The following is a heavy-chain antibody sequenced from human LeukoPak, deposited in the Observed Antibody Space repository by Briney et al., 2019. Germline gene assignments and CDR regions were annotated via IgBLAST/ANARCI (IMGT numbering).Heavy chain of an antibody. V-gene: IGHV3-11*04. CDR2: IGRSGTTI. Sequence: GGSLRLACAASGFTFSDYYMSWIRQVPGKGLEWVSYIGRSGTTIHYADSVKGRFTISWDNAKKSLYLQMNSLRAEDTAVYYCARSGKIYFDWLLDYWGQGTLVTVSS. CDR3: ARSGKIYFDWLLDY. CDR1: GFTFSDYY. J-gene: IGHJ4*02. D-gene: IGHD3-9*01.